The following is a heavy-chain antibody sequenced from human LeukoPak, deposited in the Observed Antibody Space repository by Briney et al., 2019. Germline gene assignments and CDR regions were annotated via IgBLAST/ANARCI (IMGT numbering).Heavy chain of an antibody. Sequence: GASVKVSCKASGYTFLDYYMHWVRQAPGQGLEWMGWINPNSGGTSYAQKFQGRVTVTRDTSISTVYMDLSGLTSDDTAMYYCARVRPCTTATCYRWFDPWGQGTLVTVSS. J-gene: IGHJ5*02. CDR2: INPNSGGT. D-gene: IGHD2-2*01. V-gene: IGHV1-2*02. CDR3: ARVRPCTTATCYRWFDP. CDR1: GYTFLDYY.